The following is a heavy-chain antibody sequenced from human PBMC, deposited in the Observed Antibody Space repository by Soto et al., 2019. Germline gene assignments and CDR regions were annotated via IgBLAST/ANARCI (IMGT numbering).Heavy chain of an antibody. J-gene: IGHJ6*02. Sequence: SETLSLTCTVSGCSISSYYWTWIRQPPGKGLEWIGYIYYSGSTYYNPSLKSRVTISVDTSKNQFSLRPNSVTAADTAVYYCARRTVTTIYSYGMDVWGQGTTVTVSS. D-gene: IGHD4-17*01. V-gene: IGHV4-59*01. CDR1: GCSISSYY. CDR2: IYYSGST. CDR3: ARRTVTTIYSYGMDV.